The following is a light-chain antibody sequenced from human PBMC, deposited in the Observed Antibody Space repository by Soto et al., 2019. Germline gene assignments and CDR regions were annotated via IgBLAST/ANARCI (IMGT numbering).Light chain of an antibody. CDR1: QTIDNT. Sequence: ERVITQSRATLTMTPGERATLYCRASQTIDNTLAWYQRKPGQAPRLLIYDASTRATGVPARFSGSGSGTDFTLTISSLQSEDFAVYYCQHYNYWPYTFAQRIMVDIK. CDR3: QHYNYWPYT. V-gene: IGKV3-15*01. J-gene: IGKJ2*01. CDR2: DAS.